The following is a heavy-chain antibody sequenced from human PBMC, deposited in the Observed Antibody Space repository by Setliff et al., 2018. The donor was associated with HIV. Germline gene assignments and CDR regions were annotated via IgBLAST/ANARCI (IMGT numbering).Heavy chain of an antibody. CDR2: IYHSGST. J-gene: IGHJ4*02. Sequence: SETLSLTCTVSGYSISSGYYWGWIRQPPGKGLEWIGSIYHSGSTYFNPSLKSRVSISTDTSKNQFSLKLSSVTAADTAVYYCARHIVVVTAIYFDYWGQGTLVTVSS. CDR3: ARHIVVVTAIYFDY. V-gene: IGHV4-38-2*02. CDR1: GYSISSGYY. D-gene: IGHD2-21*02.